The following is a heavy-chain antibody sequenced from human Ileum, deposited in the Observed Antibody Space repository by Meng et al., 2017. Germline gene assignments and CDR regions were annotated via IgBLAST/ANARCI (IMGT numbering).Heavy chain of an antibody. D-gene: IGHD3-3*01. CDR2: INHSGST. J-gene: IGHJ5*02. CDR3: ARQGYYDFWSGYRRTPSNWFDP. Sequence: VQLPQWGAGLLKPSETLSLPCAVYGGSFSGYYWSWIRQPPGKGLEWIGEINHSGSTNYNPSLKSRVTISVDTSKNQFSLKLSSVTAADTAVYYCARQGYYDFWSGYRRTPSNWFDPWGQGTLVTVSS. CDR1: GGSFSGYY. V-gene: IGHV4-34*01.